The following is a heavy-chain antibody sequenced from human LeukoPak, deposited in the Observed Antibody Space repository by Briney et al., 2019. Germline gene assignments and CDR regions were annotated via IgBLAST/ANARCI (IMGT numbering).Heavy chain of an antibody. Sequence: GGSLRLSCTASGFTFGDYAMSWFRQAPGKGLEWVGFIRSEAYGGTTAYAASVKGRFTISRDDSKSIAYLQMNSLKTEDTAVYYCTRGGGSHGYFPRPNRDLESDYWGQGTLVTVSS. J-gene: IGHJ4*02. D-gene: IGHD5-18*01. CDR2: IRSEAYGGTT. V-gene: IGHV3-49*03. CDR3: TRGGGSHGYFPRPNRDLESDY. CDR1: GFTFGDYA.